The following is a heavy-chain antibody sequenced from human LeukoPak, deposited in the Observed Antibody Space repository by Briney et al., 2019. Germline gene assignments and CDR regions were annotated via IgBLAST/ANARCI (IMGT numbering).Heavy chain of an antibody. CDR3: ARNRVGAIQRDYFDY. CDR2: IYTSGST. D-gene: IGHD1-26*01. Sequence: PSETLSLTCTVSGGSISSYYWSWIRQPAGKGLEWIGRIYTSGSTNYNPSLKSRVTMSVDTSKNQFSLKLSSVTAADTAVYYCARNRVGAIQRDYFDYWGQEALVIVSS. J-gene: IGHJ4*02. CDR1: GGSISSYY. V-gene: IGHV4-4*07.